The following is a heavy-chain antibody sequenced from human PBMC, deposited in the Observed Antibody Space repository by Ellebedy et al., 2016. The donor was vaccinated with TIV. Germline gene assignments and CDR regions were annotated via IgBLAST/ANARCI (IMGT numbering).Heavy chain of an antibody. CDR1: GGTFSSYA. Sequence: ASVKVSCKASGGTFSSYAISWVRQAPGQGLEWMGWINPNSGGTHYAQKFQGRVTLTRDTSISTAYMELSRVTSDDTAIYYCARGGVVVIGVIDYWGQGAPVTVSS. J-gene: IGHJ4*02. D-gene: IGHD2-21*01. CDR2: INPNSGGT. V-gene: IGHV1-2*02. CDR3: ARGGVVVIGVIDY.